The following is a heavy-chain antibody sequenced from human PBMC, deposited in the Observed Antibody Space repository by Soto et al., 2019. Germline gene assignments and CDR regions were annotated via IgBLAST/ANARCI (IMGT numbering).Heavy chain of an antibody. CDR1: GYTFTSYA. D-gene: IGHD3-22*01. Sequence: GASVKVSCKASGYTFTSYAMHWVRQAPGQRFEWMGWINAGNGNTKYSQKFQGRVTITRDTSASTAYMELSSLRSEDTAVYYCASCPNDYYDSSGYFAYWGQGTLVTVSS. J-gene: IGHJ4*02. V-gene: IGHV1-3*01. CDR3: ASCPNDYYDSSGYFAY. CDR2: INAGNGNT.